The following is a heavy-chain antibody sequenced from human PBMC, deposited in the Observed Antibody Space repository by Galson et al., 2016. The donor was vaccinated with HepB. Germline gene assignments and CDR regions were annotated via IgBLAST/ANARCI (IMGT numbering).Heavy chain of an antibody. Sequence: PALVKPTQTLTLTCTFSGFSLPTTAVGVGWFRQPPGKALEWLALIYWNDDNHYSPSLRSRLTLTKDTSKNHVVLTVTNMDPVDTATYYCAHGSGWLFDYWGQGTLVTVSS. CDR3: AHGSGWLFDY. J-gene: IGHJ4*02. V-gene: IGHV2-5*01. D-gene: IGHD6-19*01. CDR1: GFSLPTTAVG. CDR2: IYWNDDN.